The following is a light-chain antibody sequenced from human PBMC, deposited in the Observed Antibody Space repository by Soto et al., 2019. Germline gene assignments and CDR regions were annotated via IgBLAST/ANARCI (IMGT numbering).Light chain of an antibody. CDR1: QSVRSY. J-gene: IGKJ5*01. Sequence: EIVLTQSPATLSLSPGERATLSCRASQSVRSYLAWYQQKPGQAPRLLIYDASNRATGIPARFSGSGSGTDFTLTISSLEPGDFAVYYGQQRSNWPHTFGQGTRLEIK. V-gene: IGKV3-11*01. CDR3: QQRSNWPHT. CDR2: DAS.